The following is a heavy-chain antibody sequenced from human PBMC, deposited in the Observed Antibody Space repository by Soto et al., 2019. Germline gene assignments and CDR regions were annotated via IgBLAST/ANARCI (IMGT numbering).Heavy chain of an antibody. V-gene: IGHV4-34*01. CDR3: ARVPTMVRGVISGDDYFDY. D-gene: IGHD3-10*01. CDR1: GGSFNNYY. J-gene: IGHJ4*02. CDR2: INHSGST. Sequence: QVQLQQWVAGLLKPSETLSLTCAVYGGSFNNYYWSWIRQPPGKGLEWIGEINHSGSTNYNPSLKSRVTISVDTSKNQFSLKLRSVTAADTAVYYCARVPTMVRGVISGDDYFDYWGQGTLVTVSS.